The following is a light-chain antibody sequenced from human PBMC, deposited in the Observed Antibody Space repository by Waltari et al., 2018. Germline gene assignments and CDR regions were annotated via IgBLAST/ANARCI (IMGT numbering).Light chain of an antibody. CDR2: ENN. CDR3: GTWDSSLSVGV. V-gene: IGLV1-51*01. CDR1: SPNIGNNY. J-gene: IGLJ2*01. Sequence: QSVLTQPPSVSAAPGQKVTISCSGSSPNIGNNYVSWYQQFPGTAPKLLIYENNKRPSAIPYRFSGSKSGTAATLDIHGLQTGDEADYYCGTWDSSLSVGVLGGGTKVTVL.